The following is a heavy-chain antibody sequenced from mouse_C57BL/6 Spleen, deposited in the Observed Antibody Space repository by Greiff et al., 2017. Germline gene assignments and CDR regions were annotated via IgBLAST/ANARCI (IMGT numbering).Heavy chain of an antibody. Sequence: EVMLVESGGGLVQPGGSMKLSCAASGFTFSDAWMDWVRQSPEKGLEWVAEIRNKANNHATYYAESVKGRFTISRDDSKSSVYLQMNSLRAEDTGIYYCTRTYGNYRNYAMDYWGQGTSVTVSS. CDR2: IRNKANNHAT. D-gene: IGHD2-1*01. V-gene: IGHV6-6*01. J-gene: IGHJ4*01. CDR3: TRTYGNYRNYAMDY. CDR1: GFTFSDAW.